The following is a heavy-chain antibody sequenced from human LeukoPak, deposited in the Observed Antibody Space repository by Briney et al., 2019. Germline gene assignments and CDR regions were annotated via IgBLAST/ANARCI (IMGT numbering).Heavy chain of an antibody. CDR3: ARHRSYSTITAFDY. CDR2: IYYSGST. J-gene: IGHJ4*02. CDR1: GGSISSGAYY. V-gene: IGHV4-61*08. Sequence: PSETLSLTCTVSGGSISSGAYYWSWIRQHPGKGLEWVGYIYYSGSTNYNPSLKSRVTISVDTSKNQFSLRLNSVTAADTAVYYCARHRSYSTITAFDYWGRGTLVTVSS. D-gene: IGHD6-25*01.